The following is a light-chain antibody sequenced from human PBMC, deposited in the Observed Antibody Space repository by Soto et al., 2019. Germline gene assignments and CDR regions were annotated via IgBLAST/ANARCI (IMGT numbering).Light chain of an antibody. CDR2: VAS. V-gene: IGKV1-39*01. Sequence: DIQMTQSPSSLSASVGDSVTITCRASQSINIYLSWYQQKPGKAPKFLINVASTLQGGVPSRFSGSGSGTEFTLAISSLQPEDSATYYCQQSFSTPQTFGGGTRVEIK. CDR3: QQSFSTPQT. CDR1: QSINIY. J-gene: IGKJ4*01.